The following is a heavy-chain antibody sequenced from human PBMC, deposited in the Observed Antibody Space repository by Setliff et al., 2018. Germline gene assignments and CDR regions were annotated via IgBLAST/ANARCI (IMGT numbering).Heavy chain of an antibody. CDR1: GGSIRSSTHY. D-gene: IGHD3-10*01. CDR3: AGYQGSGSNYKVVNWFDP. CDR2: IYYSGLT. Sequence: SETLSLTCTVSGGSIRSSTHYWGWIRQPPGKGLEWIGTIYYSGLTYYTPSLRSRATTSVDTSKNRFSLQLSSVTAADTAVYYCAGYQGSGSNYKVVNWFDPWGQGTLVTVSS. J-gene: IGHJ5*02. V-gene: IGHV4-39*02.